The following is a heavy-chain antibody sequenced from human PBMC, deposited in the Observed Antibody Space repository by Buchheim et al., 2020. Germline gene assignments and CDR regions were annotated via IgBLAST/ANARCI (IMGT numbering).Heavy chain of an antibody. CDR3: ARVPGYSYGYFDY. CDR1: GFTFSSYG. J-gene: IGHJ4*02. V-gene: IGHV3-33*01. CDR2: IWYDGSNK. Sequence: QVQLVESGGGVVQPGRSLRLSCAASGFTFSSYGMHWVRRAPGKGLEWVAVIWYDGSNKYYADSVKGRFTISRDNSRNTLYLQMNSLRAEDTAVYYCARVPGYSYGYFDYWGQGTL. D-gene: IGHD5-18*01.